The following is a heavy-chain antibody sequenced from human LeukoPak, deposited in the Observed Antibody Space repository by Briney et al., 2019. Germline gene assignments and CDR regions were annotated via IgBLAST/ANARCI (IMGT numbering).Heavy chain of an antibody. Sequence: ASVKVSCKASGYTFTSYGISWVRQAPGQGLEWRGWISAYNGNTNYAQKLKGRVTMPTDTSTSTAYMEMRRLRSDATAVYYCAREGPRGYSGYDPSSQALDYWGQGTLVTVSS. D-gene: IGHD5-12*01. CDR1: GYTFTSYG. CDR2: ISAYNGNT. J-gene: IGHJ4*02. V-gene: IGHV1-18*01. CDR3: AREGPRGYSGYDPSSQALDY.